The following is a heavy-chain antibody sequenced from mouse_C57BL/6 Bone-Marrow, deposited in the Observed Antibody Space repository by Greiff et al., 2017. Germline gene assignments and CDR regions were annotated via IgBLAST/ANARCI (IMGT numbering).Heavy chain of an antibody. CDR2: INPNNGGT. D-gene: IGHD3-3*01. CDR1: GYTFTDYN. Sequence: EVQLQQSGPELVKPGASVKIPCKASGYTFTDYNMDWVKQSHGKSLEWIGDINPNNGGTIYNQKFKGKATLTVDKSSSTASMELRGLTSEDTAVYYCARRASSFAYWGQGTLVTVSA. CDR3: ARRASSFAY. V-gene: IGHV1-18*01. J-gene: IGHJ3*01.